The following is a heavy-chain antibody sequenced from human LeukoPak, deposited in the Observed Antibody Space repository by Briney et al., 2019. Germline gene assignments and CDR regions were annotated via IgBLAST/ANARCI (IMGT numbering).Heavy chain of an antibody. J-gene: IGHJ6*02. CDR1: GITVSNAW. CDR2: IKSKTDGGTR. D-gene: IGHD2-8*01. Sequence: PGGCLRLSCGASGITVSNAWMTWVRQAPGKGLEWVGRIKSKTDGGTRDYAAPVKGRFTISRDDSKNTVYLQMHSLKTEDTAVYYCATGVAYLDVWGQGTTVTVSS. CDR3: ATGVAYLDV. V-gene: IGHV3-15*01.